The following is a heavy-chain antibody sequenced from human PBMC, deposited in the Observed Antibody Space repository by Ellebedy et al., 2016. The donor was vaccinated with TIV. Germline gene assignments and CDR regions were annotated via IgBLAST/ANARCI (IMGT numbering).Heavy chain of an antibody. Sequence: GGSLRLFXAASGFTFNTYAMQWVRQAPGKGLEWAAVISNDGSIRNYADSVKGRFTISRDNSKNTLYLQMNSLRADDTAVYYCARDPVRGSPDYFDYWGQGTLVTVSS. V-gene: IGHV3-30-3*01. J-gene: IGHJ4*02. CDR1: GFTFNTYA. CDR2: ISNDGSIR. D-gene: IGHD5-12*01. CDR3: ARDPVRGSPDYFDY.